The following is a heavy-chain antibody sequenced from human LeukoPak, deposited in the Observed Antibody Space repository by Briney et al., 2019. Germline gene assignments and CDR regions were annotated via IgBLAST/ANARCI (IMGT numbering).Heavy chain of an antibody. J-gene: IGHJ4*02. CDR1: GYTFTGSY. Sequence: ASVKVSCKASGYTFTGSYIHWVRQAPGQGLEWMGWINPNSGGTNYAQKFQGRVTMTRDTSISTAYMELSRLRSDDTAVYYCARDPYCSGGSCYSGPPVDYWGQGTLVTVSS. D-gene: IGHD2-15*01. CDR3: ARDPYCSGGSCYSGPPVDY. V-gene: IGHV1-2*02. CDR2: INPNSGGT.